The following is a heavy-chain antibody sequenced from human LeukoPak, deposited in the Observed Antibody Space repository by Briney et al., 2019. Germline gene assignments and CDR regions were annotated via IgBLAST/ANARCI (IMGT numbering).Heavy chain of an antibody. V-gene: IGHV3-30*02. CDR1: GFTFSNYT. J-gene: IGHJ4*02. D-gene: IGHD3-22*01. CDR3: AKDYYYDSNHFDY. Sequence: GGPLRLSCTASGFTFSNYTMNWVRQTPGKGLEWVALLRYDGTNKYYADSVKGRFTISRDNSKNTLYLQMNSLRAADTAVYYCAKDYYYDSNHFDYWGQGTLVTVSS. CDR2: LRYDGTNK.